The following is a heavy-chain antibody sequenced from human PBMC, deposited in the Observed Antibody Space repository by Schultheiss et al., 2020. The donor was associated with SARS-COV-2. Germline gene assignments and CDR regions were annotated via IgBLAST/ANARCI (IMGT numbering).Heavy chain of an antibody. J-gene: IGHJ4*02. V-gene: IGHV4-34*01. D-gene: IGHD3-22*01. CDR3: AGYYDSSGYYVY. CDR1: GGSFSGYY. Sequence: SETLSLTCAVYGGSFSGYYWGWIRQPPGKGLEWIGSIYYSGSTNYNPSLKSRVTISVDTSKNQFSLKLSSVTAADTAVYYCAGYYDSSGYYVYWGQGTLVTVSS. CDR2: IYYSGST.